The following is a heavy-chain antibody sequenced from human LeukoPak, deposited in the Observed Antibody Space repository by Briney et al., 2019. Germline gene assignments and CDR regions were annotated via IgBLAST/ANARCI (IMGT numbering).Heavy chain of an antibody. D-gene: IGHD3-22*01. CDR3: AKVHTYYYDSSGSYYFDY. CDR1: GFTFSSYA. V-gene: IGHV3-23*01. J-gene: IGHJ4*02. CDR2: ISGSGGST. Sequence: PGGSLRLSCAASGFTFSSYAMSWVRQAPGKGLEWVSAISGSGGSTYYADSVKGRFIISRDNSKNTLYLQMNSLRAEDTAVYYCAKVHTYYYDSSGSYYFDYWGQGTLVTVSS.